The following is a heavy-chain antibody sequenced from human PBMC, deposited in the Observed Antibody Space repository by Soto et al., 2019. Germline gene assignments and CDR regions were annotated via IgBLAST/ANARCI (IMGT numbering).Heavy chain of an antibody. CDR2: IKDDGSEK. V-gene: IGHV3-7*01. CDR1: AFSFSNFW. J-gene: IGHJ3*02. CDR3: TSDVCWGDFDI. D-gene: IGHD7-27*01. Sequence: EVQLVESGGGLVQPGGSLRLSCAASAFSFSNFWMAWVRQTPGKGPEWVATIKDDGSEKYYVDSLKGRSTVSRDNAENSLYLQMNSLRVEDTAIYYCTSDVCWGDFDIWGQGTMVIVSS.